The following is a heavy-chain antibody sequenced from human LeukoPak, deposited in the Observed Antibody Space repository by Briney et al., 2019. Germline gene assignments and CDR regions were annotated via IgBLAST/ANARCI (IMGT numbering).Heavy chain of an antibody. V-gene: IGHV3-48*01. CDR2: ISSSSSTI. CDR1: GFTFSTYS. CDR3: ARGSTYYDSSGQVPFDY. J-gene: IGHJ4*02. Sequence: GGSLRLSCAASGFTFSTYSMNWVRQAPGKGLEWVSYISSSSSTIYYADSVKGRFTISRDNAKNSLYLQMNSLRAEDTTVYYCARGSTYYDSSGQVPFDYWGQGTLVTVSS. D-gene: IGHD3-22*01.